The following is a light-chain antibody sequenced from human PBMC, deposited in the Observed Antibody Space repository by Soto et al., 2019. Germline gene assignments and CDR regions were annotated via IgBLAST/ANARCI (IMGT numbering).Light chain of an antibody. V-gene: IGKV3-15*01. CDR3: QQYNNWPPWK. J-gene: IGKJ1*01. CDR2: GAS. CDR1: QSVAAN. Sequence: EIVMTQSPATLSLPPGKRATPSGGAGQSVAANLPGNQQNPGQAPSILIYGASTRATGIPARFSGSGSGTEFTLTISSLQSEDFAVYYCQQYNNWPPWKFGQGTKVEIK.